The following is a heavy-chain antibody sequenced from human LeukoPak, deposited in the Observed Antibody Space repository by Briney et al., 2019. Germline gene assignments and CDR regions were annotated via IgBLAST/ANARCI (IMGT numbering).Heavy chain of an antibody. CDR2: IYPGDSDT. D-gene: IGHD2/OR15-2a*01. Sequence: GESLKISCKGSGYSLTSYWIGWVRQMPGKGLEWMGIIYPGDSDTRYSPSFRGQVTISADKSISTAYLQWSSLKASDTAMYYCASAPVNHYFDYWGQGTLVTVSS. CDR3: ASAPVNHYFDY. CDR1: GYSLTSYW. V-gene: IGHV5-51*01. J-gene: IGHJ4*02.